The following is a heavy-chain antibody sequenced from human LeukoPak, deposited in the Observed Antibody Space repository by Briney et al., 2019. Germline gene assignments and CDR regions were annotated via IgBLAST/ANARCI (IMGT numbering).Heavy chain of an antibody. CDR3: ARDPLNGGCFDY. D-gene: IGHD2-8*01. J-gene: IGHJ4*02. V-gene: IGHV4-39*07. Sequence: SETLSLTCTVSGGSINSSSYYWGWIRQPPGKGLEWIGSIYYSGSTYYNPSLKSRVTISVDTSKNQFSLKLSSVTAADTALYYCARDPLNGGCFDYWGQGILVTVTS. CDR2: IYYSGST. CDR1: GGSINSSSYY.